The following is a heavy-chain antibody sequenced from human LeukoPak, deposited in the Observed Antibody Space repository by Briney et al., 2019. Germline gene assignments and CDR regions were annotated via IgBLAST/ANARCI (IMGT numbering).Heavy chain of an antibody. CDR2: INPNSGGT. CDR1: GYTFTGYY. CDR3: ARDRVEIQLWLNY. Sequence: ASVKVSCKASGYTFTGYYMHWARQAPGQGLEWMGWINPNSGGTNYAQKFQGRVTMTRDTSISTAYMELSRLRSDDTAAYYCARDRVEIQLWLNYWGQGTLVTVSS. J-gene: IGHJ4*02. V-gene: IGHV1-2*02. D-gene: IGHD5-18*01.